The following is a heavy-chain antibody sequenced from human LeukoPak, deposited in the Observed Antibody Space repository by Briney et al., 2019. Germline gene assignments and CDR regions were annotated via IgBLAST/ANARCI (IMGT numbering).Heavy chain of an antibody. J-gene: IGHJ4*02. CDR2: ISSSSSYI. Sequence: GGSLRLSCAASGFTFSSYSMNWVRQAPGKGLEWVSSISSSSSYIYYADSVKGRFTISRDNAKNSLYLQMNSLRAEDTAVYYCAKWGDYDVLTGYYVSDYWGQRSLVTGSS. CDR3: AKWGDYDVLTGYYVSDY. D-gene: IGHD3-9*01. CDR1: GFTFSSYS. V-gene: IGHV3-21*01.